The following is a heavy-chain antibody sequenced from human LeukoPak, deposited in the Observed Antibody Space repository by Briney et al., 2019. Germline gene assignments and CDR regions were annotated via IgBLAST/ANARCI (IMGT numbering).Heavy chain of an antibody. V-gene: IGHV3-23*01. CDR2: ISGRGGNT. J-gene: IGHJ6*02. CDR1: GFTFSSYA. D-gene: IGHD3-10*02. CDR3: ARDLHYYVAMDV. Sequence: QTGGSLRLSCAASGFTFSSYAMSWVRQAPGKGLEWVSTISGRGGNTYSADSVKGRFATSRDNSKSMLFLQLNSLRAEDTALYYCARDLHYYVAMDVWGQGTTVTVSS.